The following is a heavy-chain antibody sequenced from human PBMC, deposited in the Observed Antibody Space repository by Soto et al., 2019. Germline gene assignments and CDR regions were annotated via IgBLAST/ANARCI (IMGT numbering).Heavy chain of an antibody. CDR1: GFTFSRYV. Sequence: EVQLLESGGGLVQPGGSLRLSCVASGFTFSRYVMTWVRQAPGKGLEWVSTINSNGGSTYYTDSVKGWFTISRDNSKNSLYLQMNGLRAEDTAVYFCARVPDLDYCSRTSCLYYFDYWGQGALVTVSS. V-gene: IGHV3-23*01. J-gene: IGHJ4*02. CDR3: ARVPDLDYCSRTSCLYYFDY. D-gene: IGHD2-2*01. CDR2: INSNGGST.